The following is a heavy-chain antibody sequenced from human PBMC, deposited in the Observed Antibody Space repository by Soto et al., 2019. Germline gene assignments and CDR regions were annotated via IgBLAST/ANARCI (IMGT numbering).Heavy chain of an antibody. J-gene: IGHJ5*02. D-gene: IGHD6-13*01. CDR2: IYYSGST. CDR1: GGSISSSSYY. Sequence: PSETLSLTCTVSGGSISSSSYYWGWIRQPPGKGLEWIGSIYYSGSTYYNPSLKSRVTISVDTSKNQFSLKLSSVTAADTAVYYCARVFPVQLRFTNWFDPWGQGTLVTVSS. CDR3: ARVFPVQLRFTNWFDP. V-gene: IGHV4-39*01.